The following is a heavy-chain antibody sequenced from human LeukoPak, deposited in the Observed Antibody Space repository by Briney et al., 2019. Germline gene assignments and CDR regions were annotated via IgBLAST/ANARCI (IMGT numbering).Heavy chain of an antibody. Sequence: SETLSLTCIVSGGSISIYYWSRLHQPTGLGLERLGYIYYSGTTNYHPSHNSRVTISVNPSKNQFSLKLSSVTAADTALYPCPTPAVVVAAAYYYYGMDVWGQGTTVTVSS. D-gene: IGHD2-15*01. CDR3: PTPAVVVAAAYYYYGMDV. CDR1: GGSISIYY. J-gene: IGHJ6*02. V-gene: IGHV4-59*08. CDR2: IYYSGTT.